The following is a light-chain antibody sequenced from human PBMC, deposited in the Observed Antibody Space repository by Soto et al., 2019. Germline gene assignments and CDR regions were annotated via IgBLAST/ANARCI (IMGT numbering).Light chain of an antibody. Sequence: DIQMTQSPSTLSASVGDRVTSTCRASQSISTRLAWYQQKPGKAPILLIYKASNLESGVPSRFSGSGSGTEFTLTISSLQPDDFAAYYCQQYNSYPRTFGQGTKVEIK. V-gene: IGKV1-5*03. J-gene: IGKJ1*01. CDR3: QQYNSYPRT. CDR2: KAS. CDR1: QSISTR.